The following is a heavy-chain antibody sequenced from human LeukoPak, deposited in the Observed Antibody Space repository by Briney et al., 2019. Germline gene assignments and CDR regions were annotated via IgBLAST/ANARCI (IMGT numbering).Heavy chain of an antibody. Sequence: PSGTLSLTCAVSGGSISNNKWWSWVRQSPTKGLEWIGEIYHTGTTNYNPSLKSRVTISVDMSKNQFSLKLGSVTAADTAVYYCARVSGQRDYEAYYYYYYMDVWGKGTTVTISS. V-gene: IGHV4-4*02. CDR2: IYHTGTT. J-gene: IGHJ6*03. CDR3: ARVSGQRDYEAYYYYYYMDV. CDR1: GGSISNNKW. D-gene: IGHD4-17*01.